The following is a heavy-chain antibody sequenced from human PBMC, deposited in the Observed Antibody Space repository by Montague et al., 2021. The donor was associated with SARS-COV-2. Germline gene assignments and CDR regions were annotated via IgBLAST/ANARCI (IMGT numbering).Heavy chain of an antibody. D-gene: IGHD2-15*01. CDR2: IYYSGST. Sequence: SETLSLTCTVSGGSISSYYWSWIRQPPGKGLEWIGYIYYSGSTNYNPSLKSRVTISVDTSKNQFSLKLNSVTAADTAVYYCARERRYCSGGSCYSGWFDPWGQGTLVTVSS. CDR3: ARERRYCSGGSCYSGWFDP. CDR1: GGSISSYY. V-gene: IGHV4-59*12. J-gene: IGHJ5*02.